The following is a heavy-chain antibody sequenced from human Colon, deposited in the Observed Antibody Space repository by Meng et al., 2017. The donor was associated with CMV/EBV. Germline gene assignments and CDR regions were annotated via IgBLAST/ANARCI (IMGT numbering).Heavy chain of an antibody. CDR3: AREATNTPAAFDI. CDR2: INHSGGI. J-gene: IGHJ3*02. V-gene: IGHV4-34*01. D-gene: IGHD1/OR15-1a*01. Sequence: SETLSLTCVVYGGSFSDYFWSWIHQPPGKGLEWIGEINHSGGINYNPSLKSRVTISVDTSKNQFSLKLSSVTAADTAVYYCAREATNTPAAFDIWGRGTMVTVSS. CDR1: GGSFSDYF.